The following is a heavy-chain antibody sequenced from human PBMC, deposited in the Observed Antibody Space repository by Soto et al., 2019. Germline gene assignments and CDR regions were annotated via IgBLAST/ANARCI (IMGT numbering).Heavy chain of an antibody. Sequence: SVKVSCKASGGTFSSYAISWVRQAPVQGLEWMGWIIPIFGTANYAQKFQGRVTITADESTSTAYMELSSLGSEDTAVYYCATCGRPIPMNYGMDVWGQGTTVTFSS. CDR3: ATCGRPIPMNYGMDV. J-gene: IGHJ6*02. CDR2: IIPIFGTA. CDR1: GGTFSSYA. V-gene: IGHV1-69*13. D-gene: IGHD3-22*01.